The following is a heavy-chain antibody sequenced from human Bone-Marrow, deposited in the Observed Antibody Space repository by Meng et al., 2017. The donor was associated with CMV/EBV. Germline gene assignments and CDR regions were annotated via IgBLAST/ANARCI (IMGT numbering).Heavy chain of an antibody. CDR1: GGTFSSYA. J-gene: IGHJ3*02. V-gene: IGHV1-69*10. CDR2: IIPILGIA. CDR3: ARAGGGIIAFDI. Sequence: SVKVSCKASGGTFSSYAISWVRQAPGQGLEWMGGIIPILGIANYAQKFQGRVTITADKSTSTAYMELSSLRSEDTAVYYCARAGGGIIAFDIWGQGPMVTVSS. D-gene: IGHD3-10*01.